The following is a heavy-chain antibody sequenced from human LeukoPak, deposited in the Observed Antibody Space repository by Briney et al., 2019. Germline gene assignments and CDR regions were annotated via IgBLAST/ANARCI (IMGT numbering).Heavy chain of an antibody. V-gene: IGHV3-53*01. CDR2: IYSGGST. D-gene: IGHD3-10*01. CDR1: GFTVSSNY. J-gene: IGHJ3*02. Sequence: GGSLRLSCAASGFTVSSNYMSWVRQAPGKGLEWVSVIYSGGSTYYADSVKGRFTISRDNSKNTLYLQMNSLRAEDTAVYYCARDLGSMRYYYGSGSSQAFDIWGQGTMVTVSS. CDR3: ARDLGSMRYYYGSGSSQAFDI.